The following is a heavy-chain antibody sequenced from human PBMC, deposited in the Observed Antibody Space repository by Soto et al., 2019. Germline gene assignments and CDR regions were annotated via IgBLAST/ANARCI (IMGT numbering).Heavy chain of an antibody. V-gene: IGHV3-23*01. CDR1: GFTFSSYA. CDR3: ATDYYDSSGYHKTDY. Sequence: EVQLLESGGGLVQPGGSLRLSCAASGFTFSSYAMSWVRQAPGKGLEWVSAISGSGGSTYYADSVKGRFTISRDNSKNTLYLQMNSLRAEDTAVYYCATDYYDSSGYHKTDYWGQGTLVTVSS. J-gene: IGHJ4*02. CDR2: ISGSGGST. D-gene: IGHD3-22*01.